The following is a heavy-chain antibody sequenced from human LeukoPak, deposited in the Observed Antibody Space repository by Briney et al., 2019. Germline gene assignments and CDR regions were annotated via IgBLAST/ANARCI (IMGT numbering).Heavy chain of an antibody. Sequence: GESLKISCKGSGYSFTNNWIGWVRQMPGKGLEWMGITYPGDSNTRYSPSFQGQVTISADKSISSAYLQWSSLKASDTAMYYCVRNPACSSGTCYPNWFDPWGQGTLVTVSS. CDR2: TYPGDSNT. J-gene: IGHJ5*02. D-gene: IGHD2-15*01. CDR1: GYSFTNNW. CDR3: VRNPACSSGTCYPNWFDP. V-gene: IGHV5-51*01.